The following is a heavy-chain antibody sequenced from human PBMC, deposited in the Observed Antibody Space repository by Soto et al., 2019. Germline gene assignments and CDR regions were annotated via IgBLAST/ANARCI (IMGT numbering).Heavy chain of an antibody. V-gene: IGHV1-3*01. D-gene: IGHD3-3*01. J-gene: IGHJ5*02. Sequence: ASVKVSCKASGYTFTSYAMHLGRQAPGQRLEWMGWINAGNGNTKYSQKFQGRVTITRDTSASTAYMELSSLRSEDTAVYYCARDSVKYYDFWSGYFRRYNWFDPWGQGTLVTVSS. CDR2: INAGNGNT. CDR3: ARDSVKYYDFWSGYFRRYNWFDP. CDR1: GYTFTSYA.